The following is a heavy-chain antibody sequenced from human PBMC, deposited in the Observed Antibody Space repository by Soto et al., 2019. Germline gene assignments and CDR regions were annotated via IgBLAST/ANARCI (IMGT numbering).Heavy chain of an antibody. CDR2: INANSGGT. J-gene: IGHJ4*02. CDR3: ARDSLPYYYDRGGYCEY. CDR1: GYTFTDYY. D-gene: IGHD3-22*01. Sequence: QVQLVQSGAEVKKPGASVKVSCKASGYTFTDYYMHWVRQAPGQGLEWMGWINANSGGTNYAQKLQGRVTMSRYTSISPAYMELSRLRSDDTVVYYCARDSLPYYYDRGGYCEYWGQGTLVTVSS. V-gene: IGHV1-2*02.